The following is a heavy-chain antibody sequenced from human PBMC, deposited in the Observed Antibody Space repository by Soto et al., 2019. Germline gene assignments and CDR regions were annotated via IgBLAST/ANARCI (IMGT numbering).Heavy chain of an antibody. D-gene: IGHD3-22*01. CDR3: ARDGARIDSSGKFDY. Sequence: QVQLVESGGGVVQPGRSLRLSCVASGFKFTDYGLNWVRQTPGKGLEWVAISWFDGSIAYYAESVKGRFTISRDDSRNTVYLHMNSLRGEDTAMWYCARDGARIDSSGKFDYWGQGTQVTVSS. V-gene: IGHV3-33*01. CDR2: SWFDGSIA. CDR1: GFKFTDYG. J-gene: IGHJ4*02.